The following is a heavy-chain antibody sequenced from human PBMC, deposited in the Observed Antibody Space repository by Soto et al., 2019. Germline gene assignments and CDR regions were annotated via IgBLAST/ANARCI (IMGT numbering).Heavy chain of an antibody. J-gene: IGHJ4*02. CDR2: IYYSGST. CDR1: GGSISSGGYY. V-gene: IGHV4-31*03. D-gene: IGHD7-27*01. Sequence: SETLSLTCTVSGGSISSGGYYWSWIRQHPGKGLEWIGYIYYSGSTYYNPSLKSRVTISVDTSKNQFSLKLSSVTAADTAVYYCARGGGTGETPNFDYWGQGTLVTVSS. CDR3: ARGGGTGETPNFDY.